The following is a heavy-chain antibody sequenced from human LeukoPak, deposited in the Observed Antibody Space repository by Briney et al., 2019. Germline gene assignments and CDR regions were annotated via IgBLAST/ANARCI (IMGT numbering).Heavy chain of an antibody. V-gene: IGHV4-39*07. J-gene: IGHJ4*02. CDR3: ARKGIAARDPPDY. CDR1: GGSISSSRYY. D-gene: IGHD6-6*01. Sequence: SETLSLTCTVSGGSISSSRYYWGWIRQPPGRGLEWIGSIYYSGSTYYNPSLKSRVTISLDTSKNQFSLNLRSVTAADTAVYYCARKGIAARDPPDYWGQGTLVTVSS. CDR2: IYYSGST.